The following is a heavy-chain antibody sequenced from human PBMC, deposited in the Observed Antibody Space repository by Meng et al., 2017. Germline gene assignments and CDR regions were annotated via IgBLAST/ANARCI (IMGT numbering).Heavy chain of an antibody. CDR1: GGTFSSYA. J-gene: IGHJ4*02. Sequence: QVKLVHAGAEVKKPGSSVKVSCKASGGTFSSYAISWVRQAPGQGLELMGGIIPIFGTANYAQKFQGRVTITADKSTSTAYMELSSLRSEDTAVYYCARDGVGATEGYFDYWGQGTLVTVSS. V-gene: IGHV1-69*06. D-gene: IGHD1-26*01. CDR2: IIPIFGTA. CDR3: ARDGVGATEGYFDY.